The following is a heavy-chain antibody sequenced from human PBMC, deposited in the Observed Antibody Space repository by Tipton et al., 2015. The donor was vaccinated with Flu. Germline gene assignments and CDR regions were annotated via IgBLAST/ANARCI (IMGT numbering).Heavy chain of an antibody. D-gene: IGHD3-10*01. CDR2: IYYSGST. Sequence: TLSLTCTVSGGSISSSSYYWGWIRQPPGKGLEWIGSIYYSGSTYFNPSLKSRVTISVDTSKNQFSLKLSPVTAADTAVYYCARDRLLWFGDRYGMDVWGQGTTVTVSS. J-gene: IGHJ6*02. V-gene: IGHV4-39*07. CDR1: GGSISSSSYY. CDR3: ARDRLLWFGDRYGMDV.